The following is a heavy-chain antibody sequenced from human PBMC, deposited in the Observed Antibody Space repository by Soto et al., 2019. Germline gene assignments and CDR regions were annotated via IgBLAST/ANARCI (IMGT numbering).Heavy chain of an antibody. V-gene: IGHV3-30-3*01. CDR2: ISYDGSNK. CDR3: ARDQWLVLPYY. J-gene: IGHJ4*02. Sequence: QVQLVESGGGVVQPGRSLRLSCAASGFTFSSYAIHWVRQAPGKGLEWVAVISYDGSNKYYADSMKGRFTISRDNSKNTVYLQMDSLRAEDTAVYYCARDQWLVLPYYWGQGTLVTVYS. CDR1: GFTFSSYA. D-gene: IGHD6-19*01.